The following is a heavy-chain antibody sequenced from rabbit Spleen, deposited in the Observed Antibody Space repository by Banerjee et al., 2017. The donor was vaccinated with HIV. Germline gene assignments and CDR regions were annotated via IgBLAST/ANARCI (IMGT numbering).Heavy chain of an antibody. Sequence: QEQLEESGGGLVKPEGSLTLTCTASGFSFSSNVMCWVRQAPGKGLEWIACINIVTGKSVYASWAKGRFTMSRTSSTTVTLQMTSLTAADTATYFCARDLVAVIGWNFNLWGPGTLVTVS. CDR2: INIVTGKS. CDR1: GFSFSSNV. V-gene: IGHV1S45*01. J-gene: IGHJ4*01. CDR3: ARDLVAVIGWNFNL. D-gene: IGHD4-2*01.